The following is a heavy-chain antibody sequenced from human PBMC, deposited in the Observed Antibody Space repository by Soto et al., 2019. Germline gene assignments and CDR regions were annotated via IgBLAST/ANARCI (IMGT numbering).Heavy chain of an antibody. CDR2: ISGSGDST. D-gene: IGHD6-13*01. J-gene: IGHJ6*02. CDR1: GLAFSSYN. Sequence: PGGSLRVSCAASGLAFSSYNMNLVRKATGKGLEWVSVISGSGDSTYYADSVRGRFTISRDNSKNTLYLQMNSLRAEDTAVYYCAKDRDGAAAGPTKFYGMDVWGQGTTVTVSS. CDR3: AKDRDGAAAGPTKFYGMDV. V-gene: IGHV3-23*01.